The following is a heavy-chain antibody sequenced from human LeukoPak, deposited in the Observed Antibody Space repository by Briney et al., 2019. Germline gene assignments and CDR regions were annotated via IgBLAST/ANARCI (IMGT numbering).Heavy chain of an antibody. CDR2: IYPGDSDT. J-gene: IGHJ4*02. CDR3: ARLKTRGTMIGDY. CDR1: GYRFTNYW. V-gene: IGHV5-51*01. Sequence: PGESLKLSCKGSGYRFTNYWIGWVRQMPGKGLEWMGIIYPGDSDTSYSPSFQGQVTISADKSISTAYLQWSSLKASDTAMYYYARLKTRGTMIGDYWGQGTLVTVSS. D-gene: IGHD3-22*01.